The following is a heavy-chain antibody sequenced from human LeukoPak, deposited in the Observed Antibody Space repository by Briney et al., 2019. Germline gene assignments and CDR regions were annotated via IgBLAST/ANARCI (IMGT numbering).Heavy chain of an antibody. Sequence: GGSPRLSCAASGFTFSSYSMNWVRQAPGKGLEWVSSISSSSSYIYYADSVKGRFTISRDNAKNSLYLQMNSLRAEDTAVYYCARDPRSYYGLGWNYWGQGTLVTVSS. CDR2: ISSSSSYI. CDR1: GFTFSSYS. V-gene: IGHV3-21*01. D-gene: IGHD3-10*01. CDR3: ARDPRSYYGLGWNY. J-gene: IGHJ4*02.